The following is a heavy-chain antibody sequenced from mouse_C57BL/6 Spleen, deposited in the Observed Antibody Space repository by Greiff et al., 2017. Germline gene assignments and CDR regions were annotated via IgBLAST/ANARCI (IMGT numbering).Heavy chain of an antibody. D-gene: IGHD2-2*01. CDR3: ASGYDPFAY. CDR1: GYTFTGYW. Sequence: QVQLKESGAELMKPGASVKLSCKATGYTFTGYWIEWVRQRPGHGLEWIGEILPGSGSTNYNEKFKGKATFTADTSSNTAYMQLSSLTTEDSAIYYCASGYDPFAYWGQGTLVTVSA. V-gene: IGHV1-9*01. CDR2: ILPGSGST. J-gene: IGHJ3*01.